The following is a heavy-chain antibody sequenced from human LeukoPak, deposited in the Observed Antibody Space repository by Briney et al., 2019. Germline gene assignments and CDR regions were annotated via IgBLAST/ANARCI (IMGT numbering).Heavy chain of an antibody. CDR2: IIPIFGTA. Sequence: ASVKVSCTASGGTFSSYAISWVRQAPGQGLEWMGGIIPIFGTANYAQKFQGRVTITADESTSTAYMELSSLRSEDTAVYYCARGTHGSSSWYVLGNYYYYGMDVWGQGTTVTVSS. V-gene: IGHV1-69*01. CDR1: GGTFSSYA. D-gene: IGHD6-13*01. J-gene: IGHJ6*02. CDR3: ARGTHGSSSWYVLGNYYYYGMDV.